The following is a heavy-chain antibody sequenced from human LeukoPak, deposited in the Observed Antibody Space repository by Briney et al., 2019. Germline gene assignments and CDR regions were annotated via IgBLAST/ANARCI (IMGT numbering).Heavy chain of an antibody. J-gene: IGHJ5*02. CDR3: AREGLTENYYDCRNWFDP. CDR2: IIPIFGIA. CDR1: GGTFSSYA. D-gene: IGHD3-22*01. Sequence: SVTVSCKASGGTFSSYAISWVRQAPGQGLEWMGRIIPIFGIANYAQKFQGRVTITADKSTSTAYMELSSLRSEDTAVYYCAREGLTENYYDCRNWFDPWGQGTLVTVSS. V-gene: IGHV1-69*04.